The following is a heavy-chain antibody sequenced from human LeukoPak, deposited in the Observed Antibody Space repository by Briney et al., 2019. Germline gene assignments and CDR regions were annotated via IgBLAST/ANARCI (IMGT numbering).Heavy chain of an antibody. Sequence: NSSETLSLTCTVSSGSISSGSYFWGWIRQPPGKGLEWIGSIYYSGSTYFNPSLGSRVTISVDTSRNQFSLKLSSVTAADTAVYYCARLAVAGTVIDYWGQGTLVTVSS. CDR2: IYYSGST. D-gene: IGHD6-19*01. CDR3: ARLAVAGTVIDY. J-gene: IGHJ4*02. V-gene: IGHV4-39*01. CDR1: SGSISSGSYF.